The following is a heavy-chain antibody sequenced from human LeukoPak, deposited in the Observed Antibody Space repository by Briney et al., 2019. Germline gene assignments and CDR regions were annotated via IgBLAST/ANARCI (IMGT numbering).Heavy chain of an antibody. CDR1: GGSFSGYY. CDR3: ASGGDSADY. J-gene: IGHJ4*02. V-gene: IGHV4-34*01. Sequence: SETLSLTCAVYGGSFSGYYWSWIRQPPGKGLEWIGEINHSGSTYYNPSLKSRVTISVDTSKNQFSLKLSSVTAADTAVYYCASGGDSADYWGQGTLVTVSS. D-gene: IGHD2-21*02. CDR2: INHSGST.